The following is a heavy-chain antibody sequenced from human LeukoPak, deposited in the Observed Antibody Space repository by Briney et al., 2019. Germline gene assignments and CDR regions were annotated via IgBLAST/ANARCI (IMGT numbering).Heavy chain of an antibody. V-gene: IGHV4-59*01. CDR2: IYYSGST. CDR3: ARIQLYYYYYYMDV. D-gene: IGHD5-18*01. Sequence: PSETLSLTCTVSGGSISSYYWSWIRQPPGKGLEWIGYIYYSGSTNYNPSLKSRVTISVDTSKNQFSLKLSSVTAADTAVYYCARIQLYYYYYYMDVWGKGTTVTVSS. J-gene: IGHJ6*03. CDR1: GGSISSYY.